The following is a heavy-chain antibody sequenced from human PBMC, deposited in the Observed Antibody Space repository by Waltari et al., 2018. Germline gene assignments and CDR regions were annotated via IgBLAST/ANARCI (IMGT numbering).Heavy chain of an antibody. CDR3: AKDRVVTAPPDI. CDR2: ISGSGGST. V-gene: IGHV3-23*01. CDR1: GFTFSIYA. J-gene: IGHJ3*02. Sequence: EVQLLESGGGLVQPGGYLRLSCAASGFTFSIYALRWVRQAPGKGLEWVSAISGSGGSTYYADSVKGRFTISRDNSKNTLYLQMNSLRAEDTAVYYCAKDRVVTAPPDIWGQGTMVTVSS. D-gene: IGHD2-21*02.